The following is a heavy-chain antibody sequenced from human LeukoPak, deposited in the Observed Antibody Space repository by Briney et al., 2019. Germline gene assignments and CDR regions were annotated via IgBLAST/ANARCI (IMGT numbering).Heavy chain of an antibody. CDR2: INSDGSST. CDR1: GFTFSTYW. CDR3: ARGGTYYDILTGYYDAFDL. Sequence: GGSLRLSCAASGFTFSTYWMHWVRQAPGKGLVWVSRINSDGSSTSYADSVKGRFTISRDNAKNTLYLQMNSLRAEDTAVYYCARGGTYYDILTGYYDAFDLWGQGTMVTVSS. V-gene: IGHV3-74*01. J-gene: IGHJ3*01. D-gene: IGHD3-9*01.